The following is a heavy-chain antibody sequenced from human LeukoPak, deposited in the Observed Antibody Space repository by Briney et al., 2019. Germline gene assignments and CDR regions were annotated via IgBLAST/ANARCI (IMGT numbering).Heavy chain of an antibody. J-gene: IGHJ4*02. CDR2: FDPEDGET. CDR1: GYTLTELS. D-gene: IGHD3-22*01. Sequence: ASVKVSCKVSGYTLTELSMHWVRQAPGKGLEWVGGFDPEDGETIYAQKFQGRVTMTEDTSTDTAYMELSSLRSEGTAVYYCATRYLYYYDSSGYFYWGQGTLVTVSS. CDR3: ATRYLYYYDSSGYFY. V-gene: IGHV1-24*01.